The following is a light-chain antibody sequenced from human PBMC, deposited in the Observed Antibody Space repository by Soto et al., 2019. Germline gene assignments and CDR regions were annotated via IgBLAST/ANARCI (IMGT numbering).Light chain of an antibody. J-gene: IGLJ1*01. CDR1: SSNIGSNT. V-gene: IGLV1-44*01. Sequence: QSVLTHPPSACWTPGQIVSIACSGSSSNIGSNTVTWYQQLPGTAPKLLIYSTSQRSSGVPGRFSGSKSGASASLSISGLQSEDEADYYCAAWDDRLAVYVFGTGTKVTVL. CDR2: STS. CDR3: AAWDDRLAVYV.